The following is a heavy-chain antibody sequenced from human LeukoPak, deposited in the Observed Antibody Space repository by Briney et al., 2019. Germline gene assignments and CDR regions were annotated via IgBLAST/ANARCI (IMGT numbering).Heavy chain of an antibody. D-gene: IGHD3-3*01. J-gene: IGHJ6*02. Sequence: GGSLILSCGASGITFSRYWMSWVRQAPGKGLEWVANIKQDGSEKYYVDSVKGRFTVSRDNAKNSLYLQMNSLRAEDTAVYYCARDQANYDFWSGYYTYYYYGMDVWGQGTTVTVSS. CDR3: ARDQANYDFWSGYYTYYYYGMDV. CDR2: IKQDGSEK. CDR1: GITFSRYW. V-gene: IGHV3-7*01.